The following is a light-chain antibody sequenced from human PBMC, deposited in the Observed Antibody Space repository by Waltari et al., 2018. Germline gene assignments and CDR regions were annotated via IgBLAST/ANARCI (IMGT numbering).Light chain of an antibody. V-gene: IGLV2-14*03. CDR2: DVS. Sequence: QSALTQPASVSGSPGQSITISCTGTSSDIGGYSFVSWYQQHPGKAPKLMIYDVSNLPSVVSVRFSGSKSGNTASLTISGLQAEDEADYYCSSYSNTNTPYVVLLFGGGTKLTVL. J-gene: IGLJ2*01. CDR1: SSDIGGYSF. CDR3: SSYSNTNTPYVVLL.